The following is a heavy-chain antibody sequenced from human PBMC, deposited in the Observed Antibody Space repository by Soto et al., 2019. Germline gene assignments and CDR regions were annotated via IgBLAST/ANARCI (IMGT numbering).Heavy chain of an antibody. CDR2: ISSSDTSII. CDR3: ARKGVAFDY. Sequence: PVVSLRLSCAASGFTFIDYYMSWIRRAPGKGLEWVSYISSSDTSIIYYADSVKGRLTISRDNAKNSLYLQMNSLRDEDTAVYYCARKGVAFDYWGQGALVTVSS. CDR1: GFTFIDYY. D-gene: IGHD3-3*01. J-gene: IGHJ4*02. V-gene: IGHV3-11*04.